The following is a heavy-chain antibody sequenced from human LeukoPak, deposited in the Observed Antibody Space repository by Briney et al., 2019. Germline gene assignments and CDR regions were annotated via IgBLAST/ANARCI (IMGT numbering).Heavy chain of an antibody. CDR2: INHSGST. Sequence: SETLSLTCAVYGGSFSGYYWSWIRQPPGKGLEWIGEINHSGSTNYNPSLKSRVTISVDTSKNQFSLKLSSVTAADTAVYYCARGTYYYDSSGYDVPRFLDYWGQGTLVTVSS. J-gene: IGHJ4*02. D-gene: IGHD3-22*01. CDR3: ARGTYYYDSSGYDVPRFLDY. CDR1: GGSFSGYY. V-gene: IGHV4-34*01.